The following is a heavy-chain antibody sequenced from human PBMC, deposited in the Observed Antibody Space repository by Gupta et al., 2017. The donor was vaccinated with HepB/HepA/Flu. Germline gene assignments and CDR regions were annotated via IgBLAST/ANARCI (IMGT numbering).Heavy chain of an antibody. D-gene: IGHD1-1*01. V-gene: IGHV3-7*01. Sequence: EVQLVESGGGLVQPGGSLGLSCEAYGFTFSSTCMSWVRQAPGKGLEWVANIKQDGSEKYYVDSVKGRFTISRDNAKNSLYLQMNSLRAEDTAVYYCARVRTGGNDYWGQGTLVTVSS. J-gene: IGHJ4*02. CDR3: ARVRTGGNDY. CDR2: IKQDGSEK. CDR1: GFTFSSTC.